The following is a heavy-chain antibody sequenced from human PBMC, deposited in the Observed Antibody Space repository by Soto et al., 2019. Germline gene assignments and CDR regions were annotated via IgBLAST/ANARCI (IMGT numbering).Heavy chain of an antibody. CDR3: GRNYYGSGGDRGTYYYYYMDV. CDR1: GGSISSYY. CDR2: IYYSGST. V-gene: IGHV4-59*08. D-gene: IGHD3-10*01. Sequence: SETLSLTCTVSGGSISSYYWSWIRQPPGKGLEWIGYIYYSGSTNYNPSLKSRVTISVDTSKNQFSLKLSSVTAADTAVYYCGRNYYGSGGDRGTYYYYYMDVWGKGTTVTVSS. J-gene: IGHJ6*03.